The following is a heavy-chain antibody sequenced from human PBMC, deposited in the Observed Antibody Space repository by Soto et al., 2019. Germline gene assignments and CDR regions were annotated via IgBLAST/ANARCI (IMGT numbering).Heavy chain of an antibody. CDR1: GGSISSNTW. V-gene: IGHV4-4*02. CDR2: IFHSGSI. Sequence: SETLSLTCIVSGGSISSNTWWTWVRQPPGKGLEWIGEIFHSGSINFNSSLGDRVTISIDKSKNQFSLQLTSVTAADTAVYYCATRYNVWPVWGPGILVTVS. D-gene: IGHD1-20*01. J-gene: IGHJ4*02. CDR3: ATRYNVWPV.